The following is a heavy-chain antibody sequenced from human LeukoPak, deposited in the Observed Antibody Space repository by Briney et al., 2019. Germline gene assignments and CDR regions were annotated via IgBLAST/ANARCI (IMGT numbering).Heavy chain of an antibody. Sequence: GGSLRLSCAASGFTFSSYWMSWVRQAPGKGLEWVANIKQDGSEKYYVDSVKGRFTISRDNAKNSLYLQMNSLRAEDTAVYYCAKQQLAFLFDYWGQGTLVTVSS. V-gene: IGHV3-7*01. CDR1: GFTFSSYW. D-gene: IGHD6-13*01. CDR3: AKQQLAFLFDY. CDR2: IKQDGSEK. J-gene: IGHJ4*02.